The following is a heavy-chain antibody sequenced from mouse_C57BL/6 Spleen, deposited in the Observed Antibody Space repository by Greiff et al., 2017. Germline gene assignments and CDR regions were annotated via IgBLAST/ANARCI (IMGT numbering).Heavy chain of an antibody. D-gene: IGHD4-1*01. J-gene: IGHJ2*01. CDR1: GYTFTSYW. CDR3: ARTGPYYFDY. Sequence: QVQLQQPGAELVMPGASVKLSCKASGYTFTSYWMHWVKQRPGQGLEWIGEIDPSDSYTNYNQKFKGNSTLTVDKSSSTAYMQLSSLTSEDAAVYYCARTGPYYFDYWGQGTTLTGSS. V-gene: IGHV1-69*01. CDR2: IDPSDSYT.